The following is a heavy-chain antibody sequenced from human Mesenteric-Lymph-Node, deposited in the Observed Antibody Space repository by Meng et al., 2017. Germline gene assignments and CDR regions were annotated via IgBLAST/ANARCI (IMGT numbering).Heavy chain of an antibody. J-gene: IGHJ6*02. V-gene: IGHV4-59*12. CDR1: GGSMNSYY. CDR3: ARCGGRGVITLGVYYYYGMDV. Sequence: SETLSLTCTVSGGSMNSYYWSWIRQPPGKGLEWIGYIYYSGSTNYNPSLKSRVTISVDTSKNQFSLKLSSVTAADTAVYYCARCGGRGVITLGVYYYYGMDVWGQGTTVTVSS. D-gene: IGHD3-10*01. CDR2: IYYSGST.